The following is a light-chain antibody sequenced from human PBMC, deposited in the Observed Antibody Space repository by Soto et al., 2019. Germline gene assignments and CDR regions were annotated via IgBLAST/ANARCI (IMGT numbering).Light chain of an antibody. CDR2: AAS. V-gene: IGKV1-9*01. J-gene: IGKJ4*01. CDR1: QDIAIY. CDR3: QQLRMYPST. Sequence: IQLTQSQSSLSASVGDRVTITCRASQDIAIYLAWYQQKPGEAPKLLIYAASTLYGGVPSRFSGSGSGTDFALTITSLQAEDFATYYCQQLRMYPSTFGGGPKVEIK.